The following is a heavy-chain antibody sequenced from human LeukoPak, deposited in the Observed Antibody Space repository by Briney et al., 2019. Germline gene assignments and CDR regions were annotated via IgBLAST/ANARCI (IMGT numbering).Heavy chain of an antibody. CDR2: IDPSHSYT. CDR1: GCSSISYW. Sequence: GEALQIYFKGSGCSSISYWIGWVRAMPGKGGGWMVTIDPSHSYTNFSPSFQGHVTISADKSISTVYLQCSTLKASDTAMYYCARHSAGIVVSGKWGQGTLVTVSS. D-gene: IGHD6-19*01. J-gene: IGHJ4*02. CDR3: ARHSAGIVVSGK. V-gene: IGHV5-10-1*01.